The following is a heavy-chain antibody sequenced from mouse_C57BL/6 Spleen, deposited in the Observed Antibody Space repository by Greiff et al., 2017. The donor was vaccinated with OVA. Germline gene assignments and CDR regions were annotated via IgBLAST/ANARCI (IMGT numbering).Heavy chain of an antibody. V-gene: IGHV1-85*01. CDR3: AREPLENDFDY. D-gene: IGHD6-1*01. Sequence: VHLVESGPELVKPGASVKLSCKASGYTFTSYDINWVKQRPGQGLEWIGWIYPRDGSPKSNEKLKGKATLTVDTSSSTAYMELHSLTSEDSAVYFCAREPLENDFDYWGQGTTLTVSS. CDR1: GYTFTSYD. CDR2: IYPRDGSP. J-gene: IGHJ2*01.